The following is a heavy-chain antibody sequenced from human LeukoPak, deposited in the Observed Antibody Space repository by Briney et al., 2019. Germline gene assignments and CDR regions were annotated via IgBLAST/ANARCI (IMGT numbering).Heavy chain of an antibody. J-gene: IGHJ4*02. CDR3: AKDQKWGPADYYFDS. CDR2: ISSSSSYI. D-gene: IGHD2-2*01. Sequence: GGSLRLSCAASGFTFSSYSMNWVRQVPGKGLEWVSSISSSSSYIYYADSVKGRFAISRDNSRNTLDLQMNSLRAEDTAVYYCAKDQKWGPADYYFDSWGQGTLVTVSS. CDR1: GFTFSSYS. V-gene: IGHV3-21*01.